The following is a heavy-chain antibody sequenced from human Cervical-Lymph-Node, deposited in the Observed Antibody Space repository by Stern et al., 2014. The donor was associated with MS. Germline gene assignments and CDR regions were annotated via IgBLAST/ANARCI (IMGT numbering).Heavy chain of an antibody. J-gene: IGHJ4*02. V-gene: IGHV1-69*01. CDR1: RGTFSSYA. D-gene: IGHD6-19*01. CDR3: ASERIAVAGSGFTRFDY. Sequence: VQLVQSGAEVKKPGSSVKVSCNASRGTFSSYAIRWVRQAPGQGLERMGGIIPIFGTANYAQKFQGRVTITADESTSTAYMELSSLRSEDTAVYYCASERIAVAGSGFTRFDYWGQGTLVTVSS. CDR2: IIPIFGTA.